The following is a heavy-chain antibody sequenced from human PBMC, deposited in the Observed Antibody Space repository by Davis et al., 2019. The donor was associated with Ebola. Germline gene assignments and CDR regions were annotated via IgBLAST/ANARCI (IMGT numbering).Heavy chain of an antibody. CDR3: AKVTYCGGDCYSRYYYGMDV. CDR1: GFTFSSYG. J-gene: IGHJ6*02. D-gene: IGHD2-21*02. Sequence: SLKISCAASGFTFSSYGMHWVRQAPGKGLEWVAVIWYDGSNKYYADSVKGRFTISRDNSKNTLYLQMNSLRAEDTAVYYCAKVTYCGGDCYSRYYYGMDVWGQGTTVTVSS. V-gene: IGHV3-33*06. CDR2: IWYDGSNK.